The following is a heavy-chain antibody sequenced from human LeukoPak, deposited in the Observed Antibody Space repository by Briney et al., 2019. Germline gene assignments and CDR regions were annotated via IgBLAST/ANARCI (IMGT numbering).Heavy chain of an antibody. CDR3: TTYGSGRKFDY. D-gene: IGHD3-10*01. Sequence: GGSLRLSCTASGFSFSDAWMSWVRQIPGKGLEWVGRIESKTDGGTTDYAAPVKGRFTISRDDSTSTLYLQMNSLKSEDTAVYYCTTYGSGRKFDYWGQGILVTVSS. V-gene: IGHV3-15*04. CDR1: GFSFSDAW. CDR2: IESKTDGGTT. J-gene: IGHJ4*02.